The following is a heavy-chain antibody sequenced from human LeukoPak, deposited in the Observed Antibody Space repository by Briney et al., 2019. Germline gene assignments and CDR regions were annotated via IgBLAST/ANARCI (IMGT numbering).Heavy chain of an antibody. CDR3: AKGSRSWYLNWFDP. V-gene: IGHV3-23*01. D-gene: IGHD6-13*01. Sequence: SGGSLRLSCAASGFTFSSYAMSWVRQAPGKGLEWVSAISGSGGSTYYADSVKGRFTISRDNSKNTLYLQMNSLRAEDTAVYYCAKGSRSWYLNWFDPWGQGTLVTVSS. CDR2: ISGSGGST. CDR1: GFTFSSYA. J-gene: IGHJ5*02.